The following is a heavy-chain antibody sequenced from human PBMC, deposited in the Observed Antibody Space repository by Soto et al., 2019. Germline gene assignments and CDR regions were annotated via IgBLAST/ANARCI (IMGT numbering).Heavy chain of an antibody. V-gene: IGHV3-23*01. Sequence: GGSLRLSCADSGFTFSTYAMGWVRQAPGKGLEWVSAISAGGGSTSYADSVKGRFTISRDNSKNTLYLQMNSLRAGDTAVYYCAKGRTSGSLYYYFDYWGQGTLVTVSS. CDR2: ISAGGGST. CDR1: GFTFSTYA. J-gene: IGHJ4*02. D-gene: IGHD1-26*01. CDR3: AKGRTSGSLYYYFDY.